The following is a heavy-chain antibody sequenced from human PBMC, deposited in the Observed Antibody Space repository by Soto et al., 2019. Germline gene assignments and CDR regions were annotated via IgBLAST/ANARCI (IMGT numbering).Heavy chain of an antibody. CDR1: GGSISRYY. CDR2: IYSSGNT. Sequence: SETLSLTCTVSGGSISRYYLSWIRQPPGKGLEWIGYIYSSGNTKYNPSPKSRVTISIDSSKNQFSLKLNSVTAADTAVYYCATYDDYSGFQHWGQGTLVTVSS. D-gene: IGHD4-17*01. V-gene: IGHV4-59*01. CDR3: ATYDDYSGFQH. J-gene: IGHJ1*01.